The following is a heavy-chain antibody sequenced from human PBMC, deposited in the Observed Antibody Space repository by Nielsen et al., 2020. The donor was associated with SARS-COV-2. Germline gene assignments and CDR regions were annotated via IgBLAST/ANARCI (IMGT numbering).Heavy chain of an antibody. V-gene: IGHV3-30*18. J-gene: IGHJ4*02. D-gene: IGHD3-10*01. CDR2: ISYDGSDQ. Sequence: GESLKISCAASGFTFSRFGMHWVRQTPGRGLEWVAYISYDGSDQYYEDSLKGRLTISRDNSKNILYLQMNNLRAEDTAVYYCVKDGAYYGVRGVVHFCYGGRGNLVIVSS. CDR3: VKDGAYYGVRGVVHFCY. CDR1: GFTFSRFG.